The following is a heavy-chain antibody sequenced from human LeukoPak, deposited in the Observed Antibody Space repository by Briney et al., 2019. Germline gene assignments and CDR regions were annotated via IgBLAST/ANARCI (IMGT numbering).Heavy chain of an antibody. V-gene: IGHV1-2*02. Sequence: ASVKVSCKASGYTFTGYYMHWVLQAPGQGLEWMGWINPTSGGTNYAQKFQGRVTMTRDTSISTAYMELSRLRSDDTAVYYCAKRDDYYDSSGYLFQHWGQGTLVTVSS. CDR3: AKRDDYYDSSGYLFQH. CDR2: INPTSGGT. D-gene: IGHD3-22*01. CDR1: GYTFTGYY. J-gene: IGHJ1*01.